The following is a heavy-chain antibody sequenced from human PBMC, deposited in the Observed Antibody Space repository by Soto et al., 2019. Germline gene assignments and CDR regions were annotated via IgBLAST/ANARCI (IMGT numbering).Heavy chain of an antibody. J-gene: IGHJ2*01. CDR3: ARGRFGAYGGNTRSSWYFDL. Sequence: SETLSLTCAVYGGSFSGYYWSWIRQPPGKGLEWIGEINHSGSTNYNPSLKSRVTISVDTSKNQFSLKLSSVTAADTAVYYCARGRFGAYGGNTRSSWYFDLWGRGTLVTVSS. CDR1: GGSFSGYY. V-gene: IGHV4-34*01. CDR2: INHSGST. D-gene: IGHD2-15*01.